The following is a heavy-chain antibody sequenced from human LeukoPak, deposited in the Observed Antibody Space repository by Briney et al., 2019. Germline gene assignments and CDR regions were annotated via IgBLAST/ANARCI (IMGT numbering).Heavy chain of an antibody. CDR2: ISGSGGST. V-gene: IGHV3-23*01. D-gene: IGHD3-22*01. Sequence: GGSLRLSCAASGFTFSSYAMSWVRQAPGKGLEWVSAISGSGGSTYYADSVKGRFTISRDNSKNTLYLQMNSLRAEETAVYYCAKSGYRDSSGYYYPLCPDYWGQGTLVTVSS. CDR3: AKSGYRDSSGYYYPLCPDY. CDR1: GFTFSSYA. J-gene: IGHJ4*02.